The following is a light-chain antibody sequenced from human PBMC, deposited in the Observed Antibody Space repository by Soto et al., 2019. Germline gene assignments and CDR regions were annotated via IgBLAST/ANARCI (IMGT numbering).Light chain of an antibody. V-gene: IGKV3-20*01. Sequence: ETVVTQSPGTLSLSPGERATLSCRASQSVDDNSLAWYQQKPGRAPRLLIYGASTRAAGIPDRFSGSGSGTDFTLTMSKLEPEDFAVYHCQQYGRTPYTFGQGTKVEIK. J-gene: IGKJ2*01. CDR3: QQYGRTPYT. CDR2: GAS. CDR1: QSVDDNS.